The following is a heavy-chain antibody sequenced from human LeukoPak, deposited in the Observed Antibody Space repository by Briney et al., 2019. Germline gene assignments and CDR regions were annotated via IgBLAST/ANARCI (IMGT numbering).Heavy chain of an antibody. V-gene: IGHV4-31*03. J-gene: IGHJ4*02. CDR2: IYYSGST. CDR3: ARGEKSPYYFDY. Sequence: SQTLSLTCTVSGGSISSGGYYWSWIRQHPGKGLEWIGYIYYSGSTYYNPSLKSRVTISVDTSKNQFSLKLSSVTAADTAVYYCARGEKSPYYFDYWGQGTLVTVSS. D-gene: IGHD1-26*01. CDR1: GGSISSGGYY.